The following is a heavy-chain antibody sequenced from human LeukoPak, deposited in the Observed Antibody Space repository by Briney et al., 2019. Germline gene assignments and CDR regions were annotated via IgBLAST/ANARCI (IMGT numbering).Heavy chain of an antibody. CDR3: ARNLRGYYYYYMDV. CDR2: ISAYNGNT. D-gene: IGHD3-3*01. J-gene: IGHJ6*03. Sequence: ASVKVSCKASGYTFTSYGISWVRQAPGQGLEWMGWISAYNGNTNYAQKLRGRVTMTTDTSTSTAYIELRSLRSDDTAVYYCARNLRGYYYYYMDVWGKGTTVTVSS. V-gene: IGHV1-18*01. CDR1: GYTFTSYG.